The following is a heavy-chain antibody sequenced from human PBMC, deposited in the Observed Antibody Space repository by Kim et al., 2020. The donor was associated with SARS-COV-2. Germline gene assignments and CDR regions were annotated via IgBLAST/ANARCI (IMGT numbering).Heavy chain of an antibody. Sequence: GGSLRLSCAASGFTFSSYDMHWVRQGTEKGLEWVSSIGTKADTYYPDSVKDRFTISRENAKDSFYLQMNSLRAEDTAVYYCARGPIEEGIRATKGDFDLWGRGTVVPVSS. D-gene: IGHD1-20*01. J-gene: IGHJ2*01. CDR3: ARGPIEEGIRATKGDFDL. CDR2: IGTKADT. CDR1: GFTFSSYD. V-gene: IGHV3-13*04.